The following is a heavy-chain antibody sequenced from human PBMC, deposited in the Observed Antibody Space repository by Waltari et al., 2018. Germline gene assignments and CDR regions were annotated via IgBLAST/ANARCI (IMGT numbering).Heavy chain of an antibody. V-gene: IGHV1-46*01. D-gene: IGHD2-21*01. CDR2: INPSGGST. CDR1: EYTFASSY. Sequence: QVPLVQSGAEVKKPGASVKISCKAYEYTFASSYVHWVRQAPGQGLEWMGIINPSGGSTIYAQRFQGRVTMTRDTSTSTVYMELSSLKSEDTAVYYCATDTGALWMDVWGQGTTVTVSS. CDR3: ATDTGALWMDV. J-gene: IGHJ6*02.